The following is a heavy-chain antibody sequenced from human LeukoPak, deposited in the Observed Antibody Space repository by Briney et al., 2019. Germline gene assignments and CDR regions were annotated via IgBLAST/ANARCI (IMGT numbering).Heavy chain of an antibody. V-gene: IGHV1-69*13. CDR1: GGTFSSYA. Sequence: ASVKVSCKASGGTFSSYAISWVRQAPGQGLEWMGGIIPIFGTANYAQKFQGRVTITADESTSTAYMELSSLRSEDTAVYYCARTPRGYLLSGYFDYWGQGTLVTVSS. CDR3: ARTPRGYLLSGYFDY. J-gene: IGHJ4*02. CDR2: IIPIFGTA. D-gene: IGHD1-1*01.